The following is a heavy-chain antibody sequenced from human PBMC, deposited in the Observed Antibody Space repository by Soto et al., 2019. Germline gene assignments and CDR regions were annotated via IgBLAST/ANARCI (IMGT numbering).Heavy chain of an antibody. D-gene: IGHD3-10*01. Sequence: PSETLSLTCAVYGGSFSGYYWSWIRQPPGKGLEWIGEINHSGSTSYNPSLKSRVTISVDTSKNQFSLKLSSVTAADTAVYYCARKTPTSPYGSGKIWFDPWGQGTLVT. CDR3: ARKTPTSPYGSGKIWFDP. CDR1: GGSFSGYY. CDR2: INHSGST. V-gene: IGHV4-34*01. J-gene: IGHJ5*02.